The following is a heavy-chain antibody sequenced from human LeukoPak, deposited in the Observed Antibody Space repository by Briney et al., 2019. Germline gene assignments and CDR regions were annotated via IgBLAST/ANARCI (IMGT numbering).Heavy chain of an antibody. CDR3: AYGNYYESSGSLFDY. CDR2: IKQDGSEK. CDR1: GFSFSDYW. D-gene: IGHD3-22*01. J-gene: IGHJ4*02. V-gene: IGHV3-7*01. Sequence: GSLRLSCAASGFSFSDYWMSWVRQAPGKGLEWVANIKQDGSEKYYEGSVKGRFTISRDNAKELLYLQMNSLRVDDTAVYYCAYGNYYESSGSLFDYWGQGTLVTVSS.